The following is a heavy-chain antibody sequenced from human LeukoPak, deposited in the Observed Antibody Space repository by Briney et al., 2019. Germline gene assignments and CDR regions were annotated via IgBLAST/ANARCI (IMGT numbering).Heavy chain of an antibody. CDR3: ARDASNWSAFDS. D-gene: IGHD1-20*01. CDR1: GYTFSGYS. CDR2: INPNSGVT. J-gene: IGHJ5*01. V-gene: IGHV1-2*06. Sequence: ASVKVPCKASGYTFSGYSKHWVRQAPGQGLEWMGRINPNSGVTYYAQKFQGRVTMTSDTSITTAYMELSSLTSDDTATYYCARDASNWSAFDSWGQGTLVIVSS.